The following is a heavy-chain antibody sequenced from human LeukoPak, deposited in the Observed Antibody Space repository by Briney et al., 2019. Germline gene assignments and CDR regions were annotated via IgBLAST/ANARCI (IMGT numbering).Heavy chain of an antibody. V-gene: IGHV4-34*01. Sequence: SETLSLTCAVYRGSFSGYYWNWIRQPPGKGLEWIGEINHSGSTNYNPSLKSRVTISVDTSKNQFSLKLSSVTAADTAVYYCAREVRGYPFDPWGQGTLVTVSS. CDR1: RGSFSGYY. CDR2: INHSGST. D-gene: IGHD6-13*01. J-gene: IGHJ5*02. CDR3: AREVRGYPFDP.